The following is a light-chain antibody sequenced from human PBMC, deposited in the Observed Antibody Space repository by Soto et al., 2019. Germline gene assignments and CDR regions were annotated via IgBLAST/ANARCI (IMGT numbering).Light chain of an antibody. CDR3: PQYNNSPLT. CDR1: QSVSSN. CDR2: GAS. Sequence: EIVMTQSPSTLSVSPGERATLSCRASQSVSSNLAWYQQKPGQAPRLLIYGASTRPTGIPARFSGSGSGTDFTLTISSLQSEDFATYYCPQYNNSPLTFGGGTKVEIK. V-gene: IGKV3-15*01. J-gene: IGKJ4*01.